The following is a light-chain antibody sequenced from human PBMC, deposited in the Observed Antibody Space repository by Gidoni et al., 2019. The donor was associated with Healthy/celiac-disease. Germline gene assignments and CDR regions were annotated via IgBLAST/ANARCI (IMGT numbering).Light chain of an antibody. V-gene: IGLV1-40*01. CDR3: QSYDSSLSGSV. CDR1: SSNIGAGQD. J-gene: IGLJ2*01. CDR2: GNS. Sequence: QSVLTQQHSESGAPGQRVTIACTGSSSNIGAGQDGHCYQQLPGTAPKLLIFGNSNRPSGVPDRFSCSTSGPSASLAITGLQAADEADYYCQSYDSSLSGSVFGGGTKLTVL.